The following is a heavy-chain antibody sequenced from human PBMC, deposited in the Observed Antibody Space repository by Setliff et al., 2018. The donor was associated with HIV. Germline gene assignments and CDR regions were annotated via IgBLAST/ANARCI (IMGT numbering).Heavy chain of an antibody. J-gene: IGHJ4*02. V-gene: IGHV4-30-4*01. Sequence: PSETLSLTCTVSGGSISSDGHYWSWIRQPPGKGLEWIGYIYHTGATYYKSSLESRLTISVDTSKNQFSLKLNSVTAADTAVYFCVRGPQWLVQKGRVYYFDYWGQGTLVTVSS. CDR3: VRGPQWLVQKGRVYYFDY. CDR2: IYHTGAT. D-gene: IGHD6-19*01. CDR1: GGSISSDGHY.